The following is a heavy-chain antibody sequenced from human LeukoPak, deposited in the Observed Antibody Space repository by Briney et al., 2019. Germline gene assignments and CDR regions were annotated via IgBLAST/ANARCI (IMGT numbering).Heavy chain of an antibody. CDR2: IAADGRDK. D-gene: IGHD6-25*01. CDR3: ARDRQRAAAYYFDL. V-gene: IGHV3-30*04. J-gene: IGHJ4*02. Sequence: GGSLRLSCAASGFIFSSYAMHWVRQAPGKGLEWVAVIAADGRDKHHADSVKGRFTISRDNSNNAIYLEMNSLRADDTAAYYCARDRQRAAAYYFDLWGQGALVTVSS. CDR1: GFIFSSYA.